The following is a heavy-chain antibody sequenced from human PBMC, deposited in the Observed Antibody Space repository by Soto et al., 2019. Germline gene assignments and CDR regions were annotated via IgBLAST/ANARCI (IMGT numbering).Heavy chain of an antibody. J-gene: IGHJ4*02. V-gene: IGHV3-43*01. CDR3: AKDGIAWH. CDR2: ITWDGINI. D-gene: IGHD2-15*01. CDR1: GFTFGGYT. Sequence: PGGAPRLSRSPSGFTFGGYTMHWVRQAPGKGLEWVSLITWDGINIEYADSVRGRFAISRDNSKNSLYLQMNGLRHEDTAFYYCAKDGIAWHWGQGTLVTVSS.